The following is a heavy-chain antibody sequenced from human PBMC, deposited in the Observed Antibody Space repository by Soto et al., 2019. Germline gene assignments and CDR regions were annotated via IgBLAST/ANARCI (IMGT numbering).Heavy chain of an antibody. CDR3: ARGRRSCNSVSCFWGVDY. Sequence: GGSLRLSCAASGFSFSSYGMNWVRQAPGKGLEWVSFISASSNYKYYADSVRGRFTISRDNARNSLFLQMNTLSAEDTAVYYCARGRRSCNSVSCFWGVDYWGDLPLFTVSS. J-gene: IGHJ4*01. CDR1: GFSFSSYG. D-gene: IGHD2-2*01. V-gene: IGHV3-21*01. CDR2: ISASSNYK.